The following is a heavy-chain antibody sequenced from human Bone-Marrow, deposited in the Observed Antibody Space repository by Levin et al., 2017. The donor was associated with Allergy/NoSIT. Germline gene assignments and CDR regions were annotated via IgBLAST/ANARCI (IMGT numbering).Heavy chain of an antibody. D-gene: IGHD3-10*01. CDR2: IWFDASQE. CDR3: ARGLIFGSSSYFDY. Sequence: GGSLRLSCVSSGFSFGNATMHWVRQAPGKGLEWVSVIWFDASQEFYTLSVKGRFTISRDNSKNTLFLHMTSLRAEDTARYYCARGLIFGSSSYFDYWGQGTPVTVSS. V-gene: IGHV3-33*01. J-gene: IGHJ4*02. CDR1: GFSFGNAT.